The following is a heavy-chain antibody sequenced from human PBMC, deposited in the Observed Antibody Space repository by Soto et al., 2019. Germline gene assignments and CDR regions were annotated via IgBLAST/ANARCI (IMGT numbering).Heavy chain of an antibody. CDR2: IYYSGST. Sequence: QVQLQESGPGLVKPSQTLSLTCTVSGGSISSGDYYWSWIRQPPGKGLEWIGYIYYSGSTYYNPSLKSRVTISVDTSKNQFSLKLSSVTAADTAVYYCARVLELHFLNYYFDYWGQGTLVTVSS. J-gene: IGHJ4*02. CDR1: GGSISSGDYY. D-gene: IGHD1-7*01. V-gene: IGHV4-30-4*01. CDR3: ARVLELHFLNYYFDY.